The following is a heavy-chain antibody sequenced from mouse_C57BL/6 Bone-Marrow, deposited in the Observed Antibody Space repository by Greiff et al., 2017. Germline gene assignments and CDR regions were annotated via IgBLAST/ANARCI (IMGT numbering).Heavy chain of an antibody. CDR1: GYTFTSYW. Sequence: QVQLQQPGAELVRPGTSVKLSCKASGYTFTSYWMHWVKQRPGQGLEWIGVIDPSDSYTNYNQKFKGKATLTVDTSSSTAYMQLSSLTSEDSAVYYCARSFITTVPFDYWGQGTTLTVSS. CDR2: IDPSDSYT. D-gene: IGHD1-1*01. CDR3: ARSFITTVPFDY. J-gene: IGHJ2*01. V-gene: IGHV1-59*01.